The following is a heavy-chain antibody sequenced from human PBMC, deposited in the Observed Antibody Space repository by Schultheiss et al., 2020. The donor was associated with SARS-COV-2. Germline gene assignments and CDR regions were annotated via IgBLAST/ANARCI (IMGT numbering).Heavy chain of an antibody. J-gene: IGHJ4*02. Sequence: SETLSLTCAVSGGSISSGGYSWSWIRQPPGKGLEWIGYIYHSGSTYYNPSLKSRVTISVDRSKNQFSLKLSSVTAADTAVYYCARLVTHTNYDYWGPGTLVTVSS. CDR3: ARLVTHTNYDY. CDR2: IYHSGST. D-gene: IGHD2-8*01. V-gene: IGHV4-30-2*01. CDR1: GGSISSGGYS.